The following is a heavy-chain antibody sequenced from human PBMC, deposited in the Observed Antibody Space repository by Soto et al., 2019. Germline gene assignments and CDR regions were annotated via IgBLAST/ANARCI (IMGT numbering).Heavy chain of an antibody. CDR3: AKSGAARPRYFDY. D-gene: IGHD6-6*01. J-gene: IGHJ4*02. V-gene: IGHV3-23*01. CDR2: ISGGGGST. Sequence: PGGSLRLSCAASGFTFSSYAMSWVRQAPGKGLEWVSAISGGGGSTYYADSVKGRFTISRDNSKNTLYLQMNSLRAEDTAVYYWAKSGAARPRYFDYWGQGTLVTVSS. CDR1: GFTFSSYA.